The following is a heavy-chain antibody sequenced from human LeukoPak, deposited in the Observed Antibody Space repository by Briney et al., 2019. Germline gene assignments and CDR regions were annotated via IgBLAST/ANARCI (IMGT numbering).Heavy chain of an antibody. D-gene: IGHD5-24*01. CDR2: MNPNSGNT. CDR3: ARGGRRDGYNLWYWFDP. Sequence: GASVKVSCKASGYTFTSYDINWVRQATGQGLEWMGWMNPNSGNTGYAQKFQGRVTMTRNTSISTAYMELSSLRSEDTAVYYCARGGRRDGYNLWYWFDPWGQGTLDTVSS. V-gene: IGHV1-8*01. CDR1: GYTFTSYD. J-gene: IGHJ5*02.